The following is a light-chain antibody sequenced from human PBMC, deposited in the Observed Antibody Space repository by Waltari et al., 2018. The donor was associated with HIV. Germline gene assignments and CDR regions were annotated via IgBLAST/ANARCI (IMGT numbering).Light chain of an antibody. CDR1: VGSANL. CDR3: CSYAGGNTYV. CDR2: DVS. V-gene: IGLV2-23*02. J-gene: IGLJ1*01. Sequence: QSALTRPASVCGSPGQSRTIPCTDVGSANLVSWYQQHPGKAPKLLIYDVSERPSGISNRFSGSKSGNTASLTISGLQAEDEADYYCCSYAGGNTYVFDTGTKVTVL.